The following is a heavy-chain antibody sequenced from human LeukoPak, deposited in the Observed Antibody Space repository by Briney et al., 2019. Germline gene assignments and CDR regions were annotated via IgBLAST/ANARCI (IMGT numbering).Heavy chain of an antibody. CDR1: GYTFTSYD. J-gene: IGHJ6*03. CDR3: ARAVPNYYYYMDV. Sequence: ASVKVSCKASGYTFTSYDINWVRQAPGQGLEWMGWINPNSGGTNYAQKFQGRVTMTRDTSISTAYMELSRLRSDDTAVYYCARAVPNYYYYMDVWGKGTTVTVSS. V-gene: IGHV1-2*02. CDR2: INPNSGGT.